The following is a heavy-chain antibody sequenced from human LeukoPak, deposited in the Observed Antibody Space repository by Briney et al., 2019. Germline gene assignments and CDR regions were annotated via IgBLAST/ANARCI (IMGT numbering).Heavy chain of an antibody. CDR3: ARVTTVAGSDYFDY. V-gene: IGHV4-59*01. CDR2: IYYSGST. Sequence: SETLSLTCTVSGGSINGYYWNWIRQPPGKGPEWIGYIYYSGSTNYNPSLKSRVTISVDTSKNHFSLKLSSVTAADTAVYYCARVTTVAGSDYFDYWGQGTPVTVSS. CDR1: GGSINGYY. D-gene: IGHD6-19*01. J-gene: IGHJ4*02.